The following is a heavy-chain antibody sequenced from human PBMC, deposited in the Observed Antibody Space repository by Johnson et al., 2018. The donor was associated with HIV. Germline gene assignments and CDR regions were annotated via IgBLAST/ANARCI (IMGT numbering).Heavy chain of an antibody. D-gene: IGHD1-26*01. CDR3: ARALGATYAFDI. J-gene: IGHJ3*02. V-gene: IGHV3-66*01. CDR1: GFTFSSYD. Sequence: VQLVESGGGLVQPGGSLRLSCAASGFTFSSYDMHWVRQATGKGLEWVSVIYSGGSTYYADSVKGRFTISRDNSKNTLYLQMNSLRAGDTAVYYCARALGATYAFDIWGQGKMVTVSS. CDR2: IYSGGST.